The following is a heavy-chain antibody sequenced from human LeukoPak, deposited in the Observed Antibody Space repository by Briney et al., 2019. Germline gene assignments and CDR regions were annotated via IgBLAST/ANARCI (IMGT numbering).Heavy chain of an antibody. V-gene: IGHV3-15*01. J-gene: IGHJ4*02. Sequence: GGSLRLSCAGSGFTFSGAWLSWVHQAPGKGLEWIGRIQGGGTTDYAAPVKGRFTISRDDSKATLYLQMNSLKTEDTVMYYCTTVTHFYLGGQGILVTVSS. D-gene: IGHD2/OR15-2a*01. CDR3: TTVTHFYL. CDR1: GFTFSGAW. CDR2: IQGGGTT.